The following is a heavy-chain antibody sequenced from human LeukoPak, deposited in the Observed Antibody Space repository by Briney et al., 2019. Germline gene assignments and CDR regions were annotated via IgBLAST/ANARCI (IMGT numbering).Heavy chain of an antibody. CDR2: ISSSSSYI. CDR1: GFTFSSYS. J-gene: IGHJ4*02. V-gene: IGHV3-21*01. Sequence: GGSLRLSCAASGFTFSSYSMNWVRQAPGKGLEWVSSISSSSSYIYYADSVKGRFTISRDNAKNSLYLQMNSLRAEDTAVYYCARGVHSSGWWETGFDYWGQGTLATVSS. D-gene: IGHD6-19*01. CDR3: ARGVHSSGWWETGFDY.